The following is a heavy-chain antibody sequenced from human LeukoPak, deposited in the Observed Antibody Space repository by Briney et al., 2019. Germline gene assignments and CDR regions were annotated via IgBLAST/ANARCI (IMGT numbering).Heavy chain of an antibody. CDR2: MNPNSGNT. CDR1: GYTFITYD. CDR3: ARSGAVAGSWFDP. J-gene: IGHJ5*02. Sequence: ASVKVSCKASGYTFITYDINWVRQATGQGLEWMGWMNPNSGNTGYAQNFQGRVTMIRNTSISTAYMELSSLRSEDTAVYYCARSGAVAGSWFDPWGQGTLVTVSS. D-gene: IGHD6-19*01. V-gene: IGHV1-8*01.